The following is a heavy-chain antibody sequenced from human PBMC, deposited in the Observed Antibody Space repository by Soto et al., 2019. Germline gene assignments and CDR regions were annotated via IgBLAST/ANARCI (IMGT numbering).Heavy chain of an antibody. D-gene: IGHD3-10*01. V-gene: IGHV3-23*01. CDR2: ISGGGETT. Sequence: EVRLLESGGGLVQPGGSLRLSCAASGFTFSSYAMWWVRQAPGEGLECVSAISGGGETTYYPDSVKGRFTISRDNSKNTLYLQMNSLRAEDTAVYYWAFNGGSGSYYFDYWGEGTLVTVSS. CDR3: AFNGGSGSYYFDY. J-gene: IGHJ4*02. CDR1: GFTFSSYA.